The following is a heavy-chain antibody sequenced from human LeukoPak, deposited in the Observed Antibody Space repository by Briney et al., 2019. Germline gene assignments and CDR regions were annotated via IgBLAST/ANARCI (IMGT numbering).Heavy chain of an antibody. Sequence: PSETLSLTCTVSGGSISSYYWSWIRQPPGKGLEWIGYIYNSGSTNYNPSLKSRVTISVDTSKNQFSLKLSSVTAADTAVYYCARESDSSGYYDAFDIWGQGTMVTVSS. D-gene: IGHD3-22*01. CDR2: IYNSGST. J-gene: IGHJ3*02. V-gene: IGHV4-59*01. CDR1: GGSISSYY. CDR3: ARESDSSGYYDAFDI.